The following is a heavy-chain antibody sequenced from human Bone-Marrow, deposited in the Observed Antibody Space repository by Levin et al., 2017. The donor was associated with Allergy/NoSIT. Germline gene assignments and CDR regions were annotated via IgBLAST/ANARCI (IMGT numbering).Heavy chain of an antibody. D-gene: IGHD5-18*01. J-gene: IGHJ4*02. Sequence: GGSLRLSCAASGFTFSSYAMHWVRQAPGKGLEWVAVISYDGSNKYYADSVKGRFTISRDNSKNTLYLQMNSLRAEDTAVYYCARDGLLGYFDYWGQGTLVTVSS. V-gene: IGHV3-30-3*01. CDR3: ARDGLLGYFDY. CDR2: ISYDGSNK. CDR1: GFTFSSYA.